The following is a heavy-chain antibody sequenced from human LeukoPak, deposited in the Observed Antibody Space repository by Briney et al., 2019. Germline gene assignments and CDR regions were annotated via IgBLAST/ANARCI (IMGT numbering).Heavy chain of an antibody. V-gene: IGHV1-24*01. J-gene: IGHJ6*02. CDR2: FDPEDGET. CDR3: ATDLNENYYYYGMDV. Sequence: ASVKVSCKVSGYTLTELSMHWVRQAPGKGLEWMGGFDPEDGETIYAQKFQGRVTMTEDTSTDTAYMELSSLRSEDTAVYHCATDLNENYYYYGMDVWGQGTTVTVSS. CDR1: GYTLTELS.